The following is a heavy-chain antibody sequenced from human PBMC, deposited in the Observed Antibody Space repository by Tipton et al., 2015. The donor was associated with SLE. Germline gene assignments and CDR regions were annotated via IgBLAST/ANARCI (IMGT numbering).Heavy chain of an antibody. V-gene: IGHV4-61*02. D-gene: IGHD2/OR15-2a*01. Sequence: PGLVKPSETLSLTCSVSGGSISRYNYHWTWIRQSPGKGLEWIGRVFAGVTTNYNPSLKSRVTISIDRSKGQFSLKLNSVTAADTAVYYCARGKSIDYYYYYVDVWGEGTTVTVSS. CDR3: ARGKSIDYYYYYVDV. J-gene: IGHJ6*03. CDR2: VFAGVTT. CDR1: GGSISRYNYH.